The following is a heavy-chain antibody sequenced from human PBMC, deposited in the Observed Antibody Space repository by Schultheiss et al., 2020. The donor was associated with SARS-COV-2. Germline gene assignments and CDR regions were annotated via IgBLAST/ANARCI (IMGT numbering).Heavy chain of an antibody. CDR2: ISGSGGST. J-gene: IGHJ4*02. V-gene: IGHV3-23*01. CDR3: AKDQVNDY. CDR1: GFTVSSNY. D-gene: IGHD2-21*01. Sequence: GESLKISCAASGFTVSSNYMSWVRQAPGKGLEWVSAISGSGGSTSYADSVKGRFTISRDKSKNTLYLQMNSLRAEDTAVYFCAKDQVNDYWGQGTLVTVSS.